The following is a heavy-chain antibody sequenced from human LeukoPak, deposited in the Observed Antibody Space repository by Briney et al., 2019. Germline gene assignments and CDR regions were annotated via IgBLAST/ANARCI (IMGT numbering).Heavy chain of an antibody. J-gene: IGHJ4*02. V-gene: IGHV4-59*11. CDR2: IYYSGST. D-gene: IGHD3-3*01. Sequence: SETLSLTCTVSGGSISSHHWSWIRQPPGKGLEWIGYIYYSGSTNYNPSLKSRVTISVDTSKNQFSLKLSSVTAADTAVYYCASSVDDFWSGYYFYWGQGTLVTVSS. CDR1: GGSISSHH. CDR3: ASSVDDFWSGYYFY.